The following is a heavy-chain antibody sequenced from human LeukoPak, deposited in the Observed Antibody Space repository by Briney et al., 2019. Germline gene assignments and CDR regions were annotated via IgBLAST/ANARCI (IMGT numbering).Heavy chain of an antibody. CDR3: ARHYYGDYYFDY. CDR1: GGSISSYY. CDR2: IYSSGNT. D-gene: IGHD4-17*01. V-gene: IGHV4-4*07. J-gene: IGHJ4*02. Sequence: SETLSLTCTVSGGSISSYYWSWIRQPAGKGLEWIGRIYSSGNTNYNPSLKSRVTMSVDTYKNQSSLKLDSVTAADTAVYYCARHYYGDYYFDYWGQGTLATVSS.